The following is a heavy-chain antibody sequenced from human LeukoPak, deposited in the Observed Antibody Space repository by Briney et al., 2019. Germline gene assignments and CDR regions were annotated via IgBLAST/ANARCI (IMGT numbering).Heavy chain of an antibody. Sequence: PSETLSLTCTVSGGSISSYYWNWIRQPPGKGLEWIGYIYYSGSTDYNPSLKSRVTISVDRSTNQFSLRLSSVTAADTAVYYCARHQRASCSGGSCYPIDYWGQGILVTVSS. D-gene: IGHD2-15*01. CDR3: ARHQRASCSGGSCYPIDY. CDR2: IYYSGST. V-gene: IGHV4-59*08. J-gene: IGHJ4*02. CDR1: GGSISSYY.